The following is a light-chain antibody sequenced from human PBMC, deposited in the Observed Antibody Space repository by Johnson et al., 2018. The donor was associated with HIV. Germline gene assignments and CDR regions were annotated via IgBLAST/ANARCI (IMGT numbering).Light chain of an antibody. Sequence: QSVLTQPPSVSAAPGQKVTISCSGSSSNIGNNYVSWYQQLPGTAPKLLIYDNNKRPSGTPDRFSGSKSGTSATLGITGLQTGDEADYYCGTWDSSLRVGVFGTGTKVTVL. V-gene: IGLV1-51*01. J-gene: IGLJ1*01. CDR2: DNN. CDR3: GTWDSSLRVGV. CDR1: SSNIGNNY.